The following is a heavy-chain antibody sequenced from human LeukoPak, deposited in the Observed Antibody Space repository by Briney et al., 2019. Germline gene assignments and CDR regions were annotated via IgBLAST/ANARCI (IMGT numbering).Heavy chain of an antibody. D-gene: IGHD3-10*01. CDR2: ISYDGSNK. CDR1: GFTFSSYA. J-gene: IGHJ4*02. V-gene: IGHV3-30-3*01. Sequence: GGSLRLSCAASGFTFSSYAMHWVRQAPGKGLEWVAVISYDGSNKYYADSVKGRFTISRDNSKNTLYLQMNSLRAEYTAVYYCAREELTRVRGVSDYWGQGTLVTVSS. CDR3: AREELTRVRGVSDY.